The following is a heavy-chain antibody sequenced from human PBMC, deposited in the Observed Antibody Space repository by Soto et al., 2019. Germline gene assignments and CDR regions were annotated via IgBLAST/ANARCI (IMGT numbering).Heavy chain of an antibody. CDR2: IKSISDGGTT. D-gene: IGHD2-15*01. CDR1: GFTFSDAW. Sequence: PGGSLRLSCAASGFTFSDAWMSWVRQAPGKGLDWVGRIKSISDGGTTEYAAPVRGRFTISRDDSKNTLYLQMNSLKTEDTAVYYCTTDLWRIAVVVGSTGYFNPWGQGTPVTVSS. CDR3: TTDLWRIAVVVGSTGYFNP. V-gene: IGHV3-15*01. J-gene: IGHJ5*02.